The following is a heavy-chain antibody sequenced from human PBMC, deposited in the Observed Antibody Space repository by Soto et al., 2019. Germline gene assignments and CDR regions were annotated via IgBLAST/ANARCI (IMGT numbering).Heavy chain of an antibody. CDR1: GGTFSVYA. D-gene: IGHD2-15*01. Sequence: GASVKVSCKASGGTFSVYAISWVRQAPGQGLEWMGGIIPNLGTTKFAQEFQGRVTITADESTSTAYMELSSLRSEDTAVYYCARSGVGVPRNKYYGMDVWGQGTTVTVSS. CDR2: IIPNLGTT. CDR3: ARSGVGVPRNKYYGMDV. J-gene: IGHJ6*02. V-gene: IGHV1-69*13.